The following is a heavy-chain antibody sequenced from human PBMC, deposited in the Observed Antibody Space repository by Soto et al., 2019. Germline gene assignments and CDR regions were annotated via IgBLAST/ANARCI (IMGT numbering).Heavy chain of an antibody. CDR2: IWADGNHK. CDR1: GFTFTRFG. CDR3: VKERAPFDAFDI. J-gene: IGHJ3*02. V-gene: IGHV3-33*06. Sequence: PGGSLRLSCSATGFTFTRFGMHWVRQAPGKGLEWVAVIWADGNHKFYADSVRGRFTIYRDNSKNTLNLQMDGLRAEDTAVYYCVKERAPFDAFDIWGQGTMVTVSS.